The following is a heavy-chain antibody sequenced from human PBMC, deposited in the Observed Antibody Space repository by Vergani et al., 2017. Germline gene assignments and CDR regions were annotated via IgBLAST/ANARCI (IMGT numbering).Heavy chain of an antibody. J-gene: IGHJ4*02. D-gene: IGHD5-18*01. V-gene: IGHV3-33*01. CDR2: IWYDGSNK. CDR1: GFTFSSYG. Sequence: QVQLVESGGGVVQPGRSLRLSCAASGFTFSSYGMHWVRQAPGKGLEWVAVIWYDGSNKHYADSVKGRFTISRDNSKNTLYLQMNSLRAEDTAVYYCARDADTAMVVYYFDYWGQGTLVTVSS. CDR3: ARDADTAMVVYYFDY.